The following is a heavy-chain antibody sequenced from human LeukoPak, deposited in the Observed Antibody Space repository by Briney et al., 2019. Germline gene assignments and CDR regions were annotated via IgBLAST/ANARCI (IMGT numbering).Heavy chain of an antibody. D-gene: IGHD3-10*01. CDR1: GFTFSSHA. Sequence: PGRSLRLSCAASGFTFSSHAMHWVRQAPGKGLEWVAVLSYDGSKKYYADSVKGRFTISRDNSKNTLYLQMNSLRVEDTAVYYCARDLRGSDAYYFDYWGQGTLVTVSS. CDR2: LSYDGSKK. J-gene: IGHJ4*02. CDR3: ARDLRGSDAYYFDY. V-gene: IGHV3-30-3*01.